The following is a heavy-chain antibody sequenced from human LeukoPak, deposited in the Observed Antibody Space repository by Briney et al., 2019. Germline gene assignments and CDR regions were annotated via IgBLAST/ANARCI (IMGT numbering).Heavy chain of an antibody. Sequence: GGSLRLSCAASGSTFGNYYMSWVRQAPGKGLEWVANIKHDGNWKFYADSVKGRFTVSRDNAEKSVYLQMNSLRAEDTGVYYCAKDHYWSIDYWGRGTLVTVSS. V-gene: IGHV3-7*01. CDR1: GSTFGNYY. D-gene: IGHD3-3*01. CDR2: IKHDGNWK. J-gene: IGHJ4*02. CDR3: AKDHYWSIDY.